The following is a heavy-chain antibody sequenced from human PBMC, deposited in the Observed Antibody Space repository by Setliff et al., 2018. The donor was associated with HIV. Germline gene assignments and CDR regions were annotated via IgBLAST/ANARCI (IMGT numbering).Heavy chain of an antibody. V-gene: IGHV3-21*01. CDR3: VRDSAASVWVGASVYYFDF. Sequence: GESLKISCTASGFSFRNFGMTWVRQAPGKGPEWVSSISSSDDDTHYADSLRGRFTVSRDNAKSALYLQMNNLSVDDTAVYYCVRDSAASVWVGASVYYFDFWGQGIQVTVS. D-gene: IGHD1-26*01. J-gene: IGHJ4*02. CDR2: ISSSDDDT. CDR1: GFSFRNFG.